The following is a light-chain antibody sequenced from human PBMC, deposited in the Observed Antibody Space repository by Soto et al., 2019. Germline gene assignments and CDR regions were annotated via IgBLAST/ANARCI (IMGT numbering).Light chain of an antibody. V-gene: IGKV3-20*01. CDR1: RTVNSQ. Sequence: GERGTLSCRASRTVNSQLAWYQPKPGQAPRLLIYDAFNRAAGIPARFSGSETGTDFTLTIKNLEPEDFAVYYCQQYGSSGTFGQGTKVDIK. J-gene: IGKJ1*01. CDR2: DAF. CDR3: QQYGSSGT.